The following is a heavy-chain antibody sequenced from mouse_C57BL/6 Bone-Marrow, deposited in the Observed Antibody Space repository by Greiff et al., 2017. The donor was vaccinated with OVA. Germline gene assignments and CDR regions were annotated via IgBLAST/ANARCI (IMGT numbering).Heavy chain of an antibody. CDR2: ISYSGST. Sequence: EVKLVESGPGMVKPSQSLSLTCTVTGYSITSGYDWHWIRHFPGNKLEWMGYISYSGSTNYNPSLKSRISITHDTSKNHFFLKLNSVTTEDTATYYCALYDYDGAWFAYWGQGTLVTVSA. D-gene: IGHD2-4*01. V-gene: IGHV3-1*01. J-gene: IGHJ3*01. CDR3: ALYDYDGAWFAY. CDR1: GYSITSGYD.